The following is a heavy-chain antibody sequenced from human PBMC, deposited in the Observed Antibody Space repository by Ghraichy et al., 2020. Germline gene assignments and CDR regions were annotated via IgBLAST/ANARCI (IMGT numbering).Heavy chain of an antibody. CDR1: GDSITNDCYS. CDR2: IFHSGSA. Sequence: SETLSLTCAVSGDSITNDCYSWSWLRPPPGKGLVWIGYIFHSGSAYYNPSLKSRLTISMDRSKNQFFLNLNSVTATDTAVYFCARIVGDYGNFDHWGQGTLVTV. V-gene: IGHV4-30-2*01. D-gene: IGHD4-17*01. J-gene: IGHJ4*02. CDR3: ARIVGDYGNFDH.